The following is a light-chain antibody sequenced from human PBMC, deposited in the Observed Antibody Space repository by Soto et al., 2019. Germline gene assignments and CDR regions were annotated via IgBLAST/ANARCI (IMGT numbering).Light chain of an antibody. J-gene: IGKJ1*01. CDR2: GAS. Sequence: EIVMTQSPATLSVSPGERATLSCRASQSVSSNLAWYQQKPGQAPRLLIYGASTRATGLPVRFGGSGSRTEFTLTITSLQSEDFAVYHCQQYNDWPWTFGQGTKVDIK. CDR1: QSVSSN. CDR3: QQYNDWPWT. V-gene: IGKV3-15*01.